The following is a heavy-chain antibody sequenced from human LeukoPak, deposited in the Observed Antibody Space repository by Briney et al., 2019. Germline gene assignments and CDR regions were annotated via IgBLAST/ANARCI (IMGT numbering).Heavy chain of an antibody. J-gene: IGHJ4*02. CDR1: GFTFSSYS. D-gene: IGHD6-6*01. CDR2: ISSSSSYI. V-gene: IGHV3-21*01. CDR3: AREGISIAARGLFDY. Sequence: GGSLRLSCAASGFTFSSYSMTWVRQAPGKRLEWVSSISSSSSYIYYADSVKGRFTISRDNAKNSLYLQMNSLRAEDTAVYYCAREGISIAARGLFDYWGQGTLVTVSS.